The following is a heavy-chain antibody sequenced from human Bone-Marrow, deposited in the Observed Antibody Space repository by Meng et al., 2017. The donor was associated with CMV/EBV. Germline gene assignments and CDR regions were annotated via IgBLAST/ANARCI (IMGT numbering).Heavy chain of an antibody. Sequence: GESLKISCAASGFTFSTYAMSWVRQAPGKGLEWVSVIYSAGSSTYYADSVKGRFTISRDNSKSTLYLQMNSLRAEDTAVYYGAKDRGTYCSSSSCYGGFDYCGQGALVTASS. D-gene: IGHD2-2*01. CDR1: GFTFSTYA. CDR2: IYSAGSST. J-gene: IGHJ4*02. V-gene: IGHV3-23*03. CDR3: AKDRGTYCSSSSCYGGFDY.